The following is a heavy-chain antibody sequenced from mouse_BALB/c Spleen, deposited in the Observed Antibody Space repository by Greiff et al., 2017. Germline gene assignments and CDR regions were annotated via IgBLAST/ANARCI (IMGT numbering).Heavy chain of an antibody. V-gene: IGHV5-6*01. CDR3: ARNWVSVED. J-gene: IGHJ3*01. CDR2: ISSGGSYT. D-gene: IGHD4-1*01. CDR1: GFTFSSYG. Sequence: EVQGVESGGDLVKPGGSLKLSCAASGFTFSSYGMSWVRQTPDKRLEWVATISSGGSYTYYPDSVKGRFTISRDNAKNTLYLQMSSLKSEDTAMYYCARNWVSVEDWGQGTLVTVSA.